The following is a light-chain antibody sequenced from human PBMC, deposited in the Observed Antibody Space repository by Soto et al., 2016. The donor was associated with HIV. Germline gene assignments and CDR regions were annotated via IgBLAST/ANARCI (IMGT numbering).Light chain of an antibody. CDR2: DAS. CDR3: QQYYSSPYT. V-gene: IGKV1-NL1*01. CDR1: QDISNY. J-gene: IGKJ2*01. Sequence: DIQMTQSPSSLSASVGDRVTITCQASQDISNYLNWYQQKPGKAPKLLIYDASRLESGVPSRFSGSGSGTDYTLTISSLQPEDFATYFCQQYYSSPYTFGQGTKLEIK.